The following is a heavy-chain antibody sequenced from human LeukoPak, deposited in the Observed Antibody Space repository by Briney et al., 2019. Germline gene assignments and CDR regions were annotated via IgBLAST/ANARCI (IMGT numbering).Heavy chain of an antibody. CDR2: IYHSGST. CDR1: GGSISSSNW. CDR3: ARAKLGGSDAFDI. Sequence: SETLSLTCAVSGGSISSSNWWSWVRQPPGKGLEWIGEIYHSGSTNYNPSLKSRVTISVDTSKNQFSLKLSSVTAADTAVYYCARAKLGGSDAFDIWGQGTMVTVSS. D-gene: IGHD3-16*01. V-gene: IGHV4-4*02. J-gene: IGHJ3*02.